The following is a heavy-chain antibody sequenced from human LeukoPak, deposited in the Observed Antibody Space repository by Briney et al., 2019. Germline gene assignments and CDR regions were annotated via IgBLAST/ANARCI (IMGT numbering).Heavy chain of an antibody. Sequence: GGSLRLSCAASGFTFDGYAMHWVRQAPGKGLEWVSGISWNSGSIGYADSVKGRFTISRDNAKNSLYLQMNSLRAEDTALYYCAKDSRYGSGSNAFDYWGQGTLVTVSS. CDR2: ISWNSGSI. J-gene: IGHJ4*02. CDR3: AKDSRYGSGSNAFDY. V-gene: IGHV3-9*01. D-gene: IGHD3-10*01. CDR1: GFTFDGYA.